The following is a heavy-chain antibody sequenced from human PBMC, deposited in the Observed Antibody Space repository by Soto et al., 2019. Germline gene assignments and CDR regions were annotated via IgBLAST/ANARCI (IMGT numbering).Heavy chain of an antibody. V-gene: IGHV3-53*01. D-gene: IGHD5-18*01. CDR1: GFTVSSNY. CDR2: IYSGGST. Sequence: PGGSLRLSCAASGFTVSSNYMSWVRQAPGKGLEWVSVIYSGGSTYYADSVKGRFTISRDNSKNTLYLQMNSLRAEDTAVYYCASDGYSYGYLPSYYYYGMDVWGQGTTVTVSS. J-gene: IGHJ6*02. CDR3: ASDGYSYGYLPSYYYYGMDV.